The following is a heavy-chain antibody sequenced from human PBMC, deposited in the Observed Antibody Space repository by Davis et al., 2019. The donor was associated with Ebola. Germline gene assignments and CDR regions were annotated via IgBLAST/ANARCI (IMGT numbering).Heavy chain of an antibody. CDR2: ISWNSGSI. Sequence: PGGSLRLSCAASGFTFDDYAMHWVRQAPGKGLEWVSGISWNSGSIGYADSVKGRFTISRDNAKNTLYLQMNSLRAEDTAVYYCARDGPIVLMVYAIKGGLDYWGQGTLVTVSS. D-gene: IGHD2-8*01. CDR3: ARDGPIVLMVYAIKGGLDY. J-gene: IGHJ4*02. V-gene: IGHV3-9*01. CDR1: GFTFDDYA.